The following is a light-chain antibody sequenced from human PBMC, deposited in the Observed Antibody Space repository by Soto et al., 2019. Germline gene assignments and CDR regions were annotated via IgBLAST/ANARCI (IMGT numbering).Light chain of an antibody. CDR3: QQCNAXSPT. Sequence: DIQMTQSPSTLSASVGDRVTITCRASQRVGRGLAWYQQKPGKAPTLLIYDASTLQSGVPSRFSGSGSGTEFTLSISSLXXXDFATYYCQQCNAXSPTFGQGTKVXIK. CDR2: DAS. J-gene: IGKJ1*01. CDR1: QRVGRG. V-gene: IGKV1-5*01.